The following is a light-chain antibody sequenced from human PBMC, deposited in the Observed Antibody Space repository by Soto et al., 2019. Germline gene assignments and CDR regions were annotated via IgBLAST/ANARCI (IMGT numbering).Light chain of an antibody. V-gene: IGLV2-8*01. CDR3: STYAGSKII. CDR2: EVS. CDR1: SSDVGANDY. J-gene: IGLJ2*01. Sequence: QSALTQPPSASGSPGQSVTISCTGTSSDVGANDYVSWYQQHPGKAPKIMIYEVSKRPSGVPDRFSGSKSGNTASLTVSGLQAEDEADYYCSTYAGSKIIFGGGTKLTVL.